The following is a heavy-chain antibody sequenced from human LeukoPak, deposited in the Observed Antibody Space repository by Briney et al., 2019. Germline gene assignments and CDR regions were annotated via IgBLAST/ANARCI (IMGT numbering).Heavy chain of an antibody. V-gene: IGHV3-64D*06. CDR1: GFTFSTYV. CDR3: VRGTGY. Sequence: GGSLRLSCSVSGFTFSTYVMHWVRQAPGKGLEYVSAISSNGDNTYYADSVKGRFTISSDNSKNTLYLQMSSLRADDTAVYYCVRGTGYWGQGTLATVSS. CDR2: ISSNGDNT. J-gene: IGHJ4*02.